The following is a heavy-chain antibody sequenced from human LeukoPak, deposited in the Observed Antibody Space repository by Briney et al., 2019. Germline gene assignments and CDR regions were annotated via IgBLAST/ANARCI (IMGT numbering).Heavy chain of an antibody. Sequence: ASVKVSCKVSGYTFTDYYMHWVQQAPGKGLEWMGLVDPEDGETIYAEKFQGRVTITADTSTDTADMELSSLRSEDTAVYYCATFPYYHDSSGYYGDYWGQGTLVTVSS. J-gene: IGHJ4*02. CDR1: GYTFTDYY. CDR2: VDPEDGET. CDR3: ATFPYYHDSSGYYGDY. D-gene: IGHD3-22*01. V-gene: IGHV1-69-2*01.